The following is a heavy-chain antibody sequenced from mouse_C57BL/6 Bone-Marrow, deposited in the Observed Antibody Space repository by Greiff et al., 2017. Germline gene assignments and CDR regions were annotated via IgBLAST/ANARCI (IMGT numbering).Heavy chain of an antibody. D-gene: IGHD6-5*01. J-gene: IGHJ4*01. CDR2: IYPGNSDT. CDR1: GYTFTSYW. V-gene: IGHV1-5*01. Sequence: VQLQQSGTVLARPGASVKMSCKTSGYTFTSYWMHWVKQRPGQGLEWIGAIYPGNSDTSYNQKFKGKAKLTAVTSASTAYMELSSLTNVDSAVYYCTRGLCGCLWAMDYWGQGTSVTVSS. CDR3: TRGLCGCLWAMDY.